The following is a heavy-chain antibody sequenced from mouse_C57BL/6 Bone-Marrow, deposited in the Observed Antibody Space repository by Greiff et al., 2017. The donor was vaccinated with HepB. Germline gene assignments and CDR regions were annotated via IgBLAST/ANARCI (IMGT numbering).Heavy chain of an antibody. V-gene: IGHV5-12*01. Sequence: EVKLVESGGGLVQPGGSLKLSCAASGFTFSDYYMYWVRQTPEKRLEWVAYISNGGGSTYYPDTVKGRFTISRDNAKNTLYLQMSRLKSEDTAMYYCARHLLLYAMDYWGQGTSVTVSS. CDR1: GFTFSDYY. J-gene: IGHJ4*01. CDR3: ARHLLLYAMDY. D-gene: IGHD2-10*01. CDR2: ISNGGGST.